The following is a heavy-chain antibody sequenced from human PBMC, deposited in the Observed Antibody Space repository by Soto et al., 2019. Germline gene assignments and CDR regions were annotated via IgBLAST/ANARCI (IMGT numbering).Heavy chain of an antibody. CDR3: APLIDY. J-gene: IGHJ4*02. Sequence: PGGSLRLSCAASGFIFSDYEMNWVRQAPGKGLEWVSYINIRSDIIYYADSVKGRFTISRDNAKNSLYLQMNSLRAEDTAVYYCAPLIDYWGQGTLVTVSS. CDR2: INIRSDII. V-gene: IGHV3-48*03. CDR1: GFIFSDYE.